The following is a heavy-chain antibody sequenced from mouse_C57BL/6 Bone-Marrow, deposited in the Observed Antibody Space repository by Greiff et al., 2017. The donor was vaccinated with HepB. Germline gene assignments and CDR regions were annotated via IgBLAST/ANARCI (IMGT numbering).Heavy chain of an antibody. J-gene: IGHJ4*01. Sequence: EVQLQQSGAELVRPGASVKLSCTASGFNIKDDYMHWVKQRPEQGLEWIGWIDPENGDTEYASKFQGKATITADTSSNTAYLQLSSLTSEDTAVYYCTKPYYGSSYDAMDYWGQGTSVTVSS. CDR1: GFNIKDDY. V-gene: IGHV14-4*01. D-gene: IGHD1-1*01. CDR3: TKPYYGSSYDAMDY. CDR2: IDPENGDT.